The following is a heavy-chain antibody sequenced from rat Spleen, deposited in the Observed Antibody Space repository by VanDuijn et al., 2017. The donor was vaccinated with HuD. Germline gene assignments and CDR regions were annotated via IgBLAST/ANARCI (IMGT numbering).Heavy chain of an antibody. Sequence: EVQLVESGGGLVQPGRSLKLSCAASGFTFSNYGMAWVRQAPTKGLEWVASISYDGGSTYYRDSVKGRFTISRDNAKSTLYLQMESLRSEDTATYYCARRGNSVFWNFDFWGPGTMVSVSS. D-gene: IGHD4-4*01. CDR2: ISYDGGST. V-gene: IGHV5-29*01. CDR3: ARRGNSVFWNFDF. J-gene: IGHJ1*01. CDR1: GFTFSNYG.